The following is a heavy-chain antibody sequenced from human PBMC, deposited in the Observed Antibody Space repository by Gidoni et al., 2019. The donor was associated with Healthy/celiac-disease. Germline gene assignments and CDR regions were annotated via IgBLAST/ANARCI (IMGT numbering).Heavy chain of an antibody. CDR1: GFTFSNAW. Sequence: ASGFTFSNAWMSWVRQAPGKGLEWVGRIKSKTDGGTTDYAAPVKGRFTISRDDSKNTLYLQMNSLKTEDTAVYYCTTEGYGSGSYPLLNGMDVWGKGTTVTVSS. D-gene: IGHD3-10*01. J-gene: IGHJ6*04. CDR2: IKSKTDGGTT. CDR3: TTEGYGSGSYPLLNGMDV. V-gene: IGHV3-15*01.